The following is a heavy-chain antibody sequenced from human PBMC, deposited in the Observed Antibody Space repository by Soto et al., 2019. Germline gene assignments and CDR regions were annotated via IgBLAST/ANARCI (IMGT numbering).Heavy chain of an antibody. D-gene: IGHD6-13*01. CDR2: IIPIFGTA. CDR1: GGTFSRYA. V-gene: IGHV1-69*01. Sequence: QVQLVQSGAEVKKPGSSVKVSCKASGGTFSRYAISWVRQAPGQGREWMGGIIPIFGTANYAQKVQGRVTITADESTSTAYMELSSLRSEDTAVYYCARVTYSSSSWYYYGMDVWGQGTTVTVSS. CDR3: ARVTYSSSSWYYYGMDV. J-gene: IGHJ6*02.